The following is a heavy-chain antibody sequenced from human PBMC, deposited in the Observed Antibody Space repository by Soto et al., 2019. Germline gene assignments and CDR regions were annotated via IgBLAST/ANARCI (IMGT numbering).Heavy chain of an antibody. CDR1: GGSVSSGSYY. Sequence: SETLSLTCTVSGGSVSSGSYYWSWIRQPPGKGLEWIGYIYYSGSTNYNPSLKSRVTISVDTSKNQFSLKLSSVTAADTAVYYCARADYSSSSGYYYYYGMDVWGQGTTVTVSS. J-gene: IGHJ6*02. CDR3: ARADYSSSSGYYYYYGMDV. CDR2: IYYSGST. V-gene: IGHV4-61*01. D-gene: IGHD6-6*01.